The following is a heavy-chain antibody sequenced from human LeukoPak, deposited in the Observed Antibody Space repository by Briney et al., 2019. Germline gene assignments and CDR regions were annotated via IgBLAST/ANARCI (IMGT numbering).Heavy chain of an antibody. V-gene: IGHV5-51*01. CDR3: ARHDLRLDHDFFDY. J-gene: IGHJ4*02. Sequence: GESLKISCSVSGFTFTNYWIGWVRQMPGRGLEWMGIIYPDDSDTKYSPSLQGQVTISVDKSTSTAFLQWSSLKASDTATYYCARHDLRLDHDFFDYWGQGTVVTVSS. D-gene: IGHD6-25*01. CDR2: IYPDDSDT. CDR1: GFTFTNYW.